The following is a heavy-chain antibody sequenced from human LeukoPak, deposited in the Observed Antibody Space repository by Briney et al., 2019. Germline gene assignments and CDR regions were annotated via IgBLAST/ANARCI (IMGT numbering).Heavy chain of an antibody. V-gene: IGHV1-2*02. J-gene: IGHJ4*02. CDR2: INPNSGAT. CDR1: GFTVTGYY. Sequence: ASVKVSCKASGFTVTGYYMHWVRQAPGQGLEWMGWINPNSGATNYAQKFQGRVTMTRNTSISTVYMELSRLRSDDTAVYYCTRGGPEGSGYSYGSHDYWGQGTLVTVSS. CDR3: TRGGPEGSGYSYGSHDY. D-gene: IGHD5-18*01.